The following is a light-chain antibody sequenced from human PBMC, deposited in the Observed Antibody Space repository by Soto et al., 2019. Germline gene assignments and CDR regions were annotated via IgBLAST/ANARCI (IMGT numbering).Light chain of an antibody. CDR3: AAWDDSLNGSHVV. Sequence: QAVVTQPPSASGTPGQRVTISCSGSSSNIGSNTVNWYQQLPGTAPKLLIYSNNQRPSGVPDRFSGSKSGTSASLAISGLRSEDEADYYCAAWDDSLNGSHVVFGGGTKLTVL. CDR1: SSNIGSNT. V-gene: IGLV1-44*01. CDR2: SNN. J-gene: IGLJ2*01.